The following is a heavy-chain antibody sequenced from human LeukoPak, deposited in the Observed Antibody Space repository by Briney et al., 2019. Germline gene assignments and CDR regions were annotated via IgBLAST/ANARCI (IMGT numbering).Heavy chain of an antibody. CDR3: AKLAAAGTAHYYFDY. CDR1: GYTFTSYH. J-gene: IGHJ4*02. Sequence: GASVKVSCKASGYTFTSYHMHWVRQAPGQGLEIRRIIKPSGGSTTYAQKFQGRVTMTRDTSTSTVYMELSSLRSEDTAVYYCAKLAAAGTAHYYFDYWGQGTLVTVSS. D-gene: IGHD6-13*01. CDR2: IKPSGGST. V-gene: IGHV1-46*01.